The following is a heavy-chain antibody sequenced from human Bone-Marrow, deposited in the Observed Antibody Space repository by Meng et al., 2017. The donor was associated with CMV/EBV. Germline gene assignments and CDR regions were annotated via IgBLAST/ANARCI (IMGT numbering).Heavy chain of an antibody. CDR1: GFTFSTYP. CDR3: ARAKDCSSTSCQPYYYYYGMDV. Sequence: GGSLRLSCAASGFTFSTYPMIWVRQAPGKGLEWVSSISSSSYYIFYGDSVKGRFTVSRDNAKNSLFLQMNSLRAEDTAVYYCARAKDCSSTSCQPYYYYYGMDVWGQGTTVTVSS. V-gene: IGHV3-21*01. D-gene: IGHD2-2*01. J-gene: IGHJ6*02. CDR2: ISSSSYYI.